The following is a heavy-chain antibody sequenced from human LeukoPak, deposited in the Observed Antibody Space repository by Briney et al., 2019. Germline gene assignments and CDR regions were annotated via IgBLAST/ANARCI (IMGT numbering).Heavy chain of an antibody. CDR2: IKQDGSEK. J-gene: IGHJ4*02. Sequence: PGGSLRLSCAASGFTFRSYWMSWVRQAPGKGLEWVANIKQDGSEKYYVDSVKGRFTISRDNAKSSVYLQMNSLRAEDTAVYYCARDGGPFDYWGQGTLVTVSS. CDR3: ARDGGPFDY. CDR1: GFTFRSYW. D-gene: IGHD2-15*01. V-gene: IGHV3-7*01.